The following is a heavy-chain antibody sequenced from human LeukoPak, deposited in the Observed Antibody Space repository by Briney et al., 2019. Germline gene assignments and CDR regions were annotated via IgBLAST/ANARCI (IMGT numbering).Heavy chain of an antibody. CDR3: ARADSSSWYRGYYFDN. V-gene: IGHV4-61*02. Sequence: PSQTLSLTCTVSGGSISSGSYYWSWIRQPAGKGLEWIGRIYTSGSTNYNPSLKSRVTISVDTSKNQFSLKLSSVTAADTAVYYCARADSSSWYRGYYFDNWGQGTLVTAFS. CDR2: IYTSGST. D-gene: IGHD6-13*01. CDR1: GGSISSGSYY. J-gene: IGHJ4*02.